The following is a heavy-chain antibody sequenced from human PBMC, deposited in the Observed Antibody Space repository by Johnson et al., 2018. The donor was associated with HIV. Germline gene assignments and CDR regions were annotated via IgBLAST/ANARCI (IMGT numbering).Heavy chain of an antibody. CDR1: GFTFSSYA. J-gene: IGHJ3*02. CDR3: VKGLARWSGDRADAFDI. CDR2: ISGSAGRT. Sequence: VQLVESGGGLVQPGGSLRLSCAASGFTFSSYAMSWVRQAPGKGLEWVSAISGSAGRTDYADSVKGRVTLSRDNSKNRLYLQMSSLRAEDTDIYYCVKGLARWSGDRADAFDIWGQGTMVTVSS. V-gene: IGHV3-23*04. D-gene: IGHD7-27*01.